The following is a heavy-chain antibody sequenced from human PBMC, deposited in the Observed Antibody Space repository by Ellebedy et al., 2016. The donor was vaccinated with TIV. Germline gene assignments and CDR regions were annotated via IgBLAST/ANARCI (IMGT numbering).Heavy chain of an antibody. CDR1: GFTFTDAW. D-gene: IGHD1-26*01. Sequence: GESLKISCAASGFTFTDAWMTWVRQGPGKGLEWVSSIGGTGSTFYVDSVKGRFAISRDNTKNTLFLQMNSLRAEDTAVYYCAKGDGIPSFDYWGQGTLVTVSS. V-gene: IGHV3-23*01. CDR2: IGGTGST. CDR3: AKGDGIPSFDY. J-gene: IGHJ4*02.